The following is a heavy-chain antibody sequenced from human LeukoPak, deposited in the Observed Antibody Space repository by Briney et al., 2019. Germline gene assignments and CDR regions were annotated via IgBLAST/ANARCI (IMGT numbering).Heavy chain of an antibody. CDR2: TYYSGST. CDR1: GGSISSYY. D-gene: IGHD5-12*01. V-gene: IGHV4-59*01. J-gene: IGHJ4*02. Sequence: SETLSLTCTVSGGSISSYYWSWIRQPPGKGLEWIGYTYYSGSTNYNPSLKSRVTISVDTSKNQFSLKLSSVTAADTAVYYCAREGYSGHDFIYWGQGTLVTVSS. CDR3: AREGYSGHDFIY.